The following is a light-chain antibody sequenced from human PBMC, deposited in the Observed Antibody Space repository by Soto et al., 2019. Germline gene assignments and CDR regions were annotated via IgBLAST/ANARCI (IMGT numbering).Light chain of an antibody. CDR3: QSYGV. CDR1: SGSIASNY. CDR2: GDN. Sequence: NFMLTQPHSVSESPGKTVTISCTRSSGSIASNYVQWYQQRPGSAPATVIYGDNLRPSGVHDRFAGSIDISSNSASLTISGLKTEYVADYSCQSYGVFGGRTQVPVL. V-gene: IGLV6-57*04. J-gene: IGLJ3*02.